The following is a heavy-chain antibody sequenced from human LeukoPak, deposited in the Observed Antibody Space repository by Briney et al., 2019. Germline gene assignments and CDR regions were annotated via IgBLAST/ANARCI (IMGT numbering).Heavy chain of an antibody. CDR3: AKSNSSGWLDWFDP. CDR1: GFTLSSYA. V-gene: IGHV3-23*01. J-gene: IGHJ5*02. CDR2: ITGSGGST. Sequence: GGSLRLSCATSGFTLSSYAMIWVRQAPGKGLECVSGITGSGGSTYSADSVKGRFTISRDNSKNTLYLQMNSLRAGDTAVYYCAKSNSSGWLDWFDPWGQGTLVTVSS. D-gene: IGHD6-19*01.